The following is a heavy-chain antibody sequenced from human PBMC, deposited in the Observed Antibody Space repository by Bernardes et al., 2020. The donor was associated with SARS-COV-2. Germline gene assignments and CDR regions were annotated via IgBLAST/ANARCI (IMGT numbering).Heavy chain of an antibody. V-gene: IGHV1-2*04. CDR1: GYTFTGYY. Sequence: AAEKVSCKASGYTFTGYYMHWVRQAPGQGLEWMGWINPNSGGTTYAQKFQGWVTMTRDTSISTAYMELSRLRSDDTAVYYCARVGSGYYSWYFDYWGQGTLVTVSS. CDR3: ARVGSGYYSWYFDY. D-gene: IGHD3-22*01. CDR2: INPNSGGT. J-gene: IGHJ4*02.